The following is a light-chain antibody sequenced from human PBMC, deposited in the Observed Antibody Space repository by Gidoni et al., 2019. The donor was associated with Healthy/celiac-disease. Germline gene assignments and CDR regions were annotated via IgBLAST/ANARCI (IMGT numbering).Light chain of an antibody. CDR3: QQSYSTPYT. CDR1: QSISSY. V-gene: IGKV1-39*01. J-gene: IGKJ2*01. Sequence: DNQMTQSPSSLSASVGDRVTITCRASQSISSYLNWYQQKPGKAPKLLIYAASSLQSGVPSRFSGSGSGTDFTLTISSLQPVDFATYYCQQSYSTPYTFGQGTKLEIK. CDR2: AAS.